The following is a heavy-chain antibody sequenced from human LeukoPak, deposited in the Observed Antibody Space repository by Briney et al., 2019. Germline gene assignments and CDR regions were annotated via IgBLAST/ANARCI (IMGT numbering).Heavy chain of an antibody. D-gene: IGHD1-26*01. V-gene: IGHV1-46*01. J-gene: IGHJ4*02. Sequence: RASVKVSCKASGGTFSSYAISWVRQAPGQGLEWMGIINPSGGSTSYAQKFQGRVTMTRDTSTSTVYMELSSLRSEDTAVYYCARDRWDPDYWGQGTLVTVSS. CDR2: INPSGGST. CDR1: GGTFSSYA. CDR3: ARDRWDPDY.